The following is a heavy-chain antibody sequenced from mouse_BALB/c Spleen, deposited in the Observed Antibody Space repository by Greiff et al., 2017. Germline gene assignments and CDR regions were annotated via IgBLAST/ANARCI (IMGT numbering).Heavy chain of an antibody. CDR3: ARSTTVVPFDY. D-gene: IGHD1-1*01. V-gene: IGHV5-17*02. J-gene: IGHJ2*01. Sequence: EVKVEESGGGLVQPGGSRKLSCAASGFTFSSFGMHWVRQAPEKGLEWVAYISSGSSTIYYADTVKGRFTISRDNPKNTLFLQMTSLRSEDTAMYYCARSTTVVPFDYWGQGTTLTVSS. CDR1: GFTFSSFG. CDR2: ISSGSSTI.